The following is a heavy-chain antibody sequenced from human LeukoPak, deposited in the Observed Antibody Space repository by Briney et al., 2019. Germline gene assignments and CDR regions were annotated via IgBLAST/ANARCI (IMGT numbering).Heavy chain of an antibody. V-gene: IGHV4-59*08. CDR3: ARSKTGGNFDAFEI. D-gene: IGHD1-1*01. CDR2: IYYSGST. CDR1: GGSISSYY. Sequence: PSETLSLTCTVSGGSISSYYWSWIRQPPGKGLEWIGYIYYSGSTNYYPSLKSLVTISVDTSKNQFSLKLSSVTAADTAVYYCARSKTGGNFDAFEIWGQGTMVTVSS. J-gene: IGHJ3*02.